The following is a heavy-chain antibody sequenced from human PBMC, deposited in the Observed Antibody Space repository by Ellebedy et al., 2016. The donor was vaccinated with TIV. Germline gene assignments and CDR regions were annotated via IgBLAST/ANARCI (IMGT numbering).Heavy chain of an antibody. CDR2: ITWSGGSI. V-gene: IGHV3-9*01. J-gene: IGHJ6*03. Sequence: SLKISXAASGFIFGDYAMHWVRQVPGKGLEWVSGITWSGGSIDQADSVEGRFTISRDNGKNSLYLQMNSLRPEDTALYYCAKDYSSVSYYYMDVWGKGTTVIVSS. D-gene: IGHD2-21*01. CDR1: GFIFGDYA. CDR3: AKDYSSVSYYYMDV.